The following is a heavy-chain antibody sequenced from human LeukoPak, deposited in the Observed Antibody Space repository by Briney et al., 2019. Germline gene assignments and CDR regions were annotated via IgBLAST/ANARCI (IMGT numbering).Heavy chain of an antibody. V-gene: IGHV5-51*01. J-gene: IGHJ4*02. Sequence: GESLKISCQGSGSRSISYWSSGVRQMPGKGLEWMGIINPGDSDTRYSPSLQGQVIISVDKSISTAYLQWSSLKASDTAMYYCARQDEGYTFEYWGQGTLVTVSS. CDR2: INPGDSDT. CDR3: ARQDEGYTFEY. CDR1: GSRSISYW. D-gene: IGHD5-12*01.